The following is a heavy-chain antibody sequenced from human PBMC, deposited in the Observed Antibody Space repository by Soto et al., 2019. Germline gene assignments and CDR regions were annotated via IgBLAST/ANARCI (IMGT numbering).Heavy chain of an antibody. V-gene: IGHV1-46*01. J-gene: IGHJ4*02. D-gene: IGHD6-19*01. CDR3: AKGVRRIAVGIGVDY. CDR2: INPSGGST. Sequence: ASVKVSCKASGYTFTSYYMHWVRQAPGQGLEWMGIINPSGGSTSYAQKFQGRVTMTRDTSTSTVYMELSSLRAEDTAVYYCAKGVRRIAVGIGVDYWGQGTLVTVSS. CDR1: GYTFTSYY.